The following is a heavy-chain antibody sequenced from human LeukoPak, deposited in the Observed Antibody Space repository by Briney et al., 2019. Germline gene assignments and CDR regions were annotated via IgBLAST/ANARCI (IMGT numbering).Heavy chain of an antibody. V-gene: IGHV1-2*02. CDR1: GYTVSGYF. CDR3: ARDHYDCWSGYGRNWFDP. Sequence: ASVKLSCTASGYTVSGYFIHWVRRSPGQGLEWMGWFNPNIGGTACAQKFPCRVTMTRDTSISTAYMELRRLRSDDTAVYYCARDHYDCWSGYGRNWFDPWGQGTLVTVSS. J-gene: IGHJ5*02. CDR2: FNPNIGGT. D-gene: IGHD3-3*01.